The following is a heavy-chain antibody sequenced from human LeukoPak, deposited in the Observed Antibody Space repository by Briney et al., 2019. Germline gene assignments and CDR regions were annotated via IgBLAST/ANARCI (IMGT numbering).Heavy chain of an antibody. CDR1: GFTSSDYY. CDR2: ISSSGSTI. CDR3: AKDIEAAAEYYFDY. V-gene: IGHV3-11*01. J-gene: IGHJ4*02. Sequence: GGSLRLSCAASGFTSSDYYMSWIRQAPGKGLEWVSYISSSGSTIYYADSVKGRFTISRDNAKNSLYLQMNSLRAEDTALYYCAKDIEAAAEYYFDYWGQGTLVTVSS. D-gene: IGHD6-13*01.